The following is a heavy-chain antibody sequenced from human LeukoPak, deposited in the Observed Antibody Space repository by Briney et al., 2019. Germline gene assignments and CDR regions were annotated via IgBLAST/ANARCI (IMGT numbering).Heavy chain of an antibody. CDR2: IYTSGRT. CDR1: GGSISSGSYY. J-gene: IGHJ4*02. V-gene: IGHV4-61*02. Sequence: SETLSLTCTVSGGSISSGSYYWSWTRQPAGKGLEWIGRIYTSGRTNYNPSLKSRVTISLDTSENHFSLKLSSVTAADTAVYYCARVTTGGYYNYWGQGTLVTVSS. CDR3: ARVTTGGYYNY. D-gene: IGHD3-22*01.